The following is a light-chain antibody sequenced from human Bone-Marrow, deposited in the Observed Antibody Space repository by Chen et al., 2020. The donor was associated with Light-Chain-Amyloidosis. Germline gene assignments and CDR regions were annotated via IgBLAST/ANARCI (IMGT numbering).Light chain of an antibody. CDR3: QSADSSGTYEVI. CDR2: RDT. J-gene: IGLJ2*01. V-gene: IGLV3-25*03. CDR1: DLPTKY. Sequence: SYELTQPPSVSVSPGQTAWITCSGDDLPTKYAYWYQQKPGQAPVLVIHRDTERPSGISDRYSGSSAGTTATLTISGGQAEDEADYHCQSADSSGTYEVIFGGGTKLTVL.